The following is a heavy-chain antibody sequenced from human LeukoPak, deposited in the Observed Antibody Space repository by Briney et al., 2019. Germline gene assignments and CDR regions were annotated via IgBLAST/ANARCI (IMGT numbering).Heavy chain of an antibody. J-gene: IGHJ4*02. CDR2: IKQDGSEK. CDR1: GFTFNSYW. CDR3: ARDHYSLGIGD. V-gene: IGHV3-7*01. Sequence: GGSLRLSCAASGFTFNSYWMSWVRQAPGKGLEWVANIKQDGSEKYHVDSVKGRFTISRDNTKNSVYLQMNSLRAEDTAVYYCARDHYSLGIGDWGQGTLVTVSS. D-gene: IGHD2-21*01.